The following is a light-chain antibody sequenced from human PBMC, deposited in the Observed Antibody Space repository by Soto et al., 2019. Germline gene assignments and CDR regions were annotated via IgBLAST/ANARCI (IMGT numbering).Light chain of an antibody. CDR2: DAS. CDR3: QQRSNWPPWT. CDR1: QSVSSY. J-gene: IGKJ1*01. V-gene: IGKV3-11*01. Sequence: EIVLTQSPATLSSPGERATLSCRASQSVSSYLAWYQQKPGQAPRLLIYDASNRATGIPARFSGSGSGTDFTLTISSLEPEDFAVYYCQQRSNWPPWTFGQGTKVEIK.